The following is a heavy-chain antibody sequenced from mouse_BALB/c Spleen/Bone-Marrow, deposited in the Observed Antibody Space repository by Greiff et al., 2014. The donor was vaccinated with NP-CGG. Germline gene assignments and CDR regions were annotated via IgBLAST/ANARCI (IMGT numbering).Heavy chain of an antibody. CDR3: ARSGYGDY. D-gene: IGHD2-14*01. CDR2: FDPYNGGT. J-gene: IGHJ2*01. CDR1: GYAFTSYN. V-gene: IGHV1S135*01. Sequence: EVQLVESGPELVKPGTSVKVSCKASGYAFTSYNIYWVKQSHGKSLEWIGYFDPYNGGTDYNQKFKGKATLTVDKSSSTAYMHLNSLTSEDSAVYYCARSGYGDYWGQGTTLPVPS.